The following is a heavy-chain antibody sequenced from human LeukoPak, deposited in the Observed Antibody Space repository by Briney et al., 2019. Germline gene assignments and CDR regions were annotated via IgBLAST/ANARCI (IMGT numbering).Heavy chain of an antibody. Sequence: GGSLRLSCAASGFTFSNYAMSWVRQAPGKGLEWVSTISGSGKSTYYADSVKGRFTISRDNSQNTLYLQMNSLRAEDTAVYYCAKCHSSSWYYLFDYWGQGTLVTVSS. V-gene: IGHV3-23*01. D-gene: IGHD6-13*01. J-gene: IGHJ4*02. CDR3: AKCHSSSWYYLFDY. CDR1: GFTFSNYA. CDR2: ISGSGKST.